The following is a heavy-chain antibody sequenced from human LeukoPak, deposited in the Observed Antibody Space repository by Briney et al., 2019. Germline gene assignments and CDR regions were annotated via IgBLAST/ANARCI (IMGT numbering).Heavy chain of an antibody. J-gene: IGHJ2*01. Sequence: SETLSLTCTVSGGSISSYFWSWLRQPPGKRLEWIGYISYSGNTDYNPSLKSRVTLSVDTSKNRLSLKLSPVTAADTAVYYCARKSSRGGFNGYDYWYFDLWGRGTLVTVSS. CDR3: ARKSSRGGFNGYDYWYFDL. CDR2: ISYSGNT. CDR1: GGSISSYF. D-gene: IGHD5-12*01. V-gene: IGHV4-59*08.